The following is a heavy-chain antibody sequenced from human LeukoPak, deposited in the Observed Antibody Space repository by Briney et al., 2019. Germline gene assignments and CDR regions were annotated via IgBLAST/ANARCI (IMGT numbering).Heavy chain of an antibody. CDR3: ARDSTGWQADSFDI. J-gene: IGHJ3*02. CDR1: GFTFSRNW. Sequence: PGGSLRLSCAASGFTFSRNWMSWVRQAPRKGLEWVADIKQDVSEQNYVDSVRGRFTISRDNEKNSVYLQMNSLRVDDTAVYFCARDSTGWQADSFDIWGQGTMVTVSS. CDR2: IKQDVSEQ. V-gene: IGHV3-7*01. D-gene: IGHD2-8*02.